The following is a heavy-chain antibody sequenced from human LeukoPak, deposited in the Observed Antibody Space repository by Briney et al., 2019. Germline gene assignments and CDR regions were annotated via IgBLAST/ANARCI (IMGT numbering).Heavy chain of an antibody. D-gene: IGHD3-10*01. Sequence: GGSLRLSCAASGFTFSTYSMNWVRRAPGKGLEWVSSISNSGNYIYYADSVKGRFTISRDNAKNSLYLQMNSLRAEDTALYYCAREWFGELRLIDYWGQGTLVTVSS. CDR3: AREWFGELRLIDY. CDR1: GFTFSTYS. CDR2: ISNSGNYI. J-gene: IGHJ4*02. V-gene: IGHV3-21*01.